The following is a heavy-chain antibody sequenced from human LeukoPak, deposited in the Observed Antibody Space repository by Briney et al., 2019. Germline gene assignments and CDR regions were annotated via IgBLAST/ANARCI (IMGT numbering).Heavy chain of an antibody. J-gene: IGHJ5*02. D-gene: IGHD3-10*01. V-gene: IGHV3-30*02. Sequence: GGSLRHSCAASGFTFSSYGMHWGGQGPGKGVEGGAFIRYDGSNKYYADSVKGRFTISRDNSKNTLYLQMNSLRAEDTAVYYCAKPAGGPWGQGTLVTVSS. CDR1: GFTFSSYG. CDR3: AKPAGGP. CDR2: IRYDGSNK.